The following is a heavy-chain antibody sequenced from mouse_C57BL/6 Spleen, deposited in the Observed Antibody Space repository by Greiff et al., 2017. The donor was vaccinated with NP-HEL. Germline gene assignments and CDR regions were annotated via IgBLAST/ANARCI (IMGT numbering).Heavy chain of an antibody. Sequence: VQLQQSDAELVKPGASVKISCKASGYTFTDYCMHWMKQRPEQGLEWIGYIYPGDGSTKYNEKFKGQATLTADKSSSTAYMQLNSLTSEDSAVYFCASFMVKTSRGYAMDYWGQGTSVTVSS. D-gene: IGHD2-2*01. J-gene: IGHJ4*01. CDR3: ASFMVKTSRGYAMDY. V-gene: IGHV1-78*01. CDR1: GYTFTDYC. CDR2: IYPGDGST.